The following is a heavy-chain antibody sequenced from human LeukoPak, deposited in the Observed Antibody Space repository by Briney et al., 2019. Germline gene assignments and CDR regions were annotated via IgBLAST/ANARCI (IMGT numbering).Heavy chain of an antibody. CDR3: AREGGAEDFDY. D-gene: IGHD2-15*01. Sequence: GGSLRLSCAASGFTFSYYSMNWVRQAPGKGLEWVSSISDNSRDMYYAYSVKGRFTISRDNAKNSLYLQMNSLRAEDTAVYYCAREGGAEDFDYWGQGTLVTVSS. CDR1: GFTFSYYS. J-gene: IGHJ4*02. V-gene: IGHV3-21*01. CDR2: ISDNSRDM.